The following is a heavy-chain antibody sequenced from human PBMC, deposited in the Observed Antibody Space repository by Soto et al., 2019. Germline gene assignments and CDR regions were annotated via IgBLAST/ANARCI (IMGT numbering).Heavy chain of an antibody. J-gene: IGHJ4*02. CDR1: GGSISSGGYY. V-gene: IGHV3-23*01. Sequence: ETLSLTCTVSGGSISSGGYYWSWVRQAPGKGLEWVSTISASSGSTYYADSVEGRFTISRDNSKNTLYLQMSSLRAEDTAVYYCAKEDYSSSLYYFDYWGQGTLVTVSS. CDR2: ISASSGST. CDR3: AKEDYSSSLYYFDY. D-gene: IGHD6-13*01.